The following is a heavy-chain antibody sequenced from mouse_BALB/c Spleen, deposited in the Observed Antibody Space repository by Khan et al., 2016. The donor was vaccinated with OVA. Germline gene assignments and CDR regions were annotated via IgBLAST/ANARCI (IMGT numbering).Heavy chain of an antibody. J-gene: IGHJ3*01. V-gene: IGHV14-1*02. D-gene: IGHD2-1*01. CDR1: GFNIKDYY. Sequence: VQLKESGAELVRPGALVKLSCKASGFNIKDYYMLWVKQRPEQGLEWIGWIDPENGNTIYDPKFQGKASITADTSSNTAYLQLSSLTSEDTAVYYCARRGYGNYWFAYWGQGTLATVSA. CDR3: ARRGYGNYWFAY. CDR2: IDPENGNT.